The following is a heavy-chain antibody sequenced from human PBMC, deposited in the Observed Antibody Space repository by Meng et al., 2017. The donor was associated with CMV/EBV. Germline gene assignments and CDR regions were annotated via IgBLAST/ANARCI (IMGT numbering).Heavy chain of an antibody. CDR1: GGACSSYA. CDR3: ARDYSGIAARPGFDP. CDR2: IIPIFGTA. J-gene: IGHJ5*02. V-gene: IGHV1-69*12. D-gene: IGHD6-6*01. Sequence: VPLVQSGSEVKKPGSWVKVSCKASGGACSSYAISWVRQAPGQGLAWMGGIIPIFGTANYAQKFQGRVTITADESTSTAYMELSSLRSEDTAVYYCARDYSGIAARPGFDPWGQGTLVTVSS.